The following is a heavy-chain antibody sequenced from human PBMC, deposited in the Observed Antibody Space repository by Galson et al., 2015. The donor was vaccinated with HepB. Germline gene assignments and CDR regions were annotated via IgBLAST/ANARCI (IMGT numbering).Heavy chain of an antibody. CDR3: ASSSSSLFGAFDI. J-gene: IGHJ3*02. CDR2: INHSGST. CDR1: GGSFSGYY. Sequence: ETLSLTCAVYGGSFSGYYWSWIRQPPGKGLEWIGEINHSGSTNYNPSLKSRVTISVDTSKNQFSLKLSSVTAADTAVYYCASSSSSLFGAFDIWGQGTMVTVSS. D-gene: IGHD6-6*01. V-gene: IGHV4-34*01.